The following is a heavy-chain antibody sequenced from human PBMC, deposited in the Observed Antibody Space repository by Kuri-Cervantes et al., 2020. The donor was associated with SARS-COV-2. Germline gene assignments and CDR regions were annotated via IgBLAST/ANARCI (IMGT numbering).Heavy chain of an antibody. J-gene: IGHJ6*02. V-gene: IGHV3-48*03. Sequence: GGSLRLSCAASGFTFSSYAMSWVRQAPGKGLEWVSYISSSGSTIYYADSVKGRFTISRDNAKNSLYLQMNSLRAEDTAVYYCAREVTVVVNKYYYYYYGMDVWGQGTTVTVSS. D-gene: IGHD3-22*01. CDR1: GFTFSSYA. CDR3: AREVTVVVNKYYYYYYGMDV. CDR2: ISSSGSTI.